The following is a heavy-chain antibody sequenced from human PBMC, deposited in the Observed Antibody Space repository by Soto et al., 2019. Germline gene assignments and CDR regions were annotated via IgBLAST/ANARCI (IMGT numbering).Heavy chain of an antibody. J-gene: IGHJ5*02. CDR3: ARWRQQEYSSSPALSRFDP. D-gene: IGHD6-6*01. CDR2: SDDSGST. CDR1: GGSISSYY. Sequence: AETLALTCNVFGGSISSYYGSWIRQPPGKGLEWLGYSDDSGSTSDNPSLKSRLTLSVDTSKNQFSLKLSSVPAADTALYYCARWRQQEYSSSPALSRFDPGGQGTPVTVS. V-gene: IGHV4-59*01.